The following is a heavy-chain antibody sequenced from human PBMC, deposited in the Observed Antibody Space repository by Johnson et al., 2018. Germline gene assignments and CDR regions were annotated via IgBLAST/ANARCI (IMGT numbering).Heavy chain of an antibody. V-gene: IGHV3-9*01. CDR2: ISWNSGSI. CDR1: GFTFDDYA. Sequence: EVQLVESGGGLVQPGRSLRLSCVASGFTFDDYAMHWVRQGPGKGLEWVSGISWNSGSIGYADSVKGRFTISRDNAKNSLYLQMNSLRAEATAVYYCAGVLRTTGVIVVVVGGAFDIWGQGTMVTVSS. J-gene: IGHJ3*02. CDR3: AGVLRTTGVIVVVVGGAFDI. D-gene: IGHD2-15*01.